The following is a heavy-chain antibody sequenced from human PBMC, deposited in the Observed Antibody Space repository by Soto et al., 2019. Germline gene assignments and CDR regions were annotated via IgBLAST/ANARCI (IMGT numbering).Heavy chain of an antibody. J-gene: IGHJ5*02. CDR1: GCSISSGEDY. CDR3: ARHSGASITIFGVVKDNWFDP. V-gene: IGHV4-30-4*02. D-gene: IGHD3-3*01. Sequence: PXDSLSRNSAVSGCSISSGEDYWSWIRQPPGRGLEWIGYIYYSGSTYYNPSLKSRVTISVDTSKNQFSLKLSSVTAADTAVYYCARHSGASITIFGVVKDNWFDPWGQGTLVPVSS. CDR2: IYYSGST.